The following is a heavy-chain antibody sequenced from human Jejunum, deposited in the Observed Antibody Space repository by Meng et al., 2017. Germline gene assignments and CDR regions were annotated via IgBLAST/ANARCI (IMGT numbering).Heavy chain of an antibody. CDR3: ARLGGDTYNYCFDS. J-gene: IGHJ5*01. D-gene: IGHD1-26*01. CDR1: GFTVSSFS. CDR2: IYTGGTT. V-gene: IGHV3-66*02. Sequence: AQLGESGGGCVLPGESRGLSCAASGFTVSSFSMSWFSQVPGKGLEGVSVIYTGGTTYNAESEKGRFPISRDISENTLSLQMNSLRAEDTAVYSCARLGGDTYNYCFDSWGQGTLVTVSS.